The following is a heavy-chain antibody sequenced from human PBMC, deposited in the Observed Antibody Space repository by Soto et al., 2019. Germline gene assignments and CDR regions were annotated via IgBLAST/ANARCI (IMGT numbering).Heavy chain of an antibody. J-gene: IGHJ4*02. D-gene: IGHD6-19*01. CDR3: AREGEKYASGCLKCGAFEY. CDR1: GFTFGTFW. CDR2: IKYDGSGK. V-gene: IGHV3-7*01. Sequence: EVQLVESGGGLVQPGGSLTLSCAASGFTFGTFWMTWVRQAPGKGLEWVANIKYDGSGKYYADSVAGRFTISRDNAGNSLYLQMHSRRVDDTATYYCAREGEKYASGCLKCGAFEYWGQGIPVIVSS.